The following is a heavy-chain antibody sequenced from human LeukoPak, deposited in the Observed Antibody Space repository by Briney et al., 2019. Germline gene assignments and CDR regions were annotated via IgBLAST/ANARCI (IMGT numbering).Heavy chain of an antibody. CDR3: AKAGTGTNMIFDY. D-gene: IGHD1-1*01. J-gene: IGHJ4*02. Sequence: GGSLRLSCAASGFTFSSYAMSWVRQAPGKGLEWVSAISGSGGSTYYADSVKGRFTISRVTSKNTLYLQMYSLRAEDTAVYYCAKAGTGTNMIFDYWGQGTLVTVSS. V-gene: IGHV3-23*01. CDR1: GFTFSSYA. CDR2: ISGSGGST.